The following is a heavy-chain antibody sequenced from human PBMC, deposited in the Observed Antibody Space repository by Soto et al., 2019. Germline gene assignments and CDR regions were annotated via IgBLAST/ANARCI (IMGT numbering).Heavy chain of an antibody. CDR1: GYTFTGYY. D-gene: IGHD6-13*01. CDR3: ARKRIAAAGTYYYYYGMDV. CDR2: INPNSGGT. J-gene: IGHJ6*02. V-gene: IGHV1-2*02. Sequence: SVKVSCKASGYTFTGYYMHWVRQAPVQGLEWMGWINPNSGGTNYAQKFQGRVTMTRDTSISTAYMELSRLRSDDTAVYYCARKRIAAAGTYYYYYGMDVWGQGTTVTVSS.